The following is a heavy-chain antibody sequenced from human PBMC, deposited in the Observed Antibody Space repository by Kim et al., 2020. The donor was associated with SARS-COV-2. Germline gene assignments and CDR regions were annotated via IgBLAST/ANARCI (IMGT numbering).Heavy chain of an antibody. J-gene: IGHJ3*02. V-gene: IGHV3-23*01. D-gene: IGHD6-19*01. CDR2: IDGGRRPAT. CDR1: GFTFSNFA. CDR3: AKDGVAGNGLFDAFDI. Sequence: GGSLRLSCAASGFTFSNFAMSWVRQAPGKGLEWVSSIDGGRRPATYYADSVKGRFTISRDDSQNTLYLHMDSLRVEDTALFYCAKDGVAGNGLFDAFDIRGQGTMVTVSS.